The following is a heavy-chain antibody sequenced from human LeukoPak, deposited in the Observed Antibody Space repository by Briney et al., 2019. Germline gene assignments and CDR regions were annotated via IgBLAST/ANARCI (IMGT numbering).Heavy chain of an antibody. V-gene: IGHV3-30*18. J-gene: IGHJ4*02. Sequence: GGSLRLSCAASGFTFSSYGMHWVRQAPGKGLEWVAVISYDGSNKYYADSVKGRFTISRDNSKNTLYLQMNSLRAEDTAVYYCAKDSSRGGYSEYYDSSGYFDYWGQGTLVTVPS. D-gene: IGHD3-22*01. CDR3: AKDSSRGGYSEYYDSSGYFDY. CDR1: GFTFSSYG. CDR2: ISYDGSNK.